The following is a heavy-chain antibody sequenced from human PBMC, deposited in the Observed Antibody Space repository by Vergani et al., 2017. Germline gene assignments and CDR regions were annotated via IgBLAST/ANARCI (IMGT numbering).Heavy chain of an antibody. D-gene: IGHD6-13*01. Sequence: EVQLVQSGAEVKKPGESLKISCKGSGYSFTSYWIGWVRQMPGKGLEWMGIIYPGDSDTRYSPSFQGQVTISADKTISTAYLQWSSLKASDTAMYYCARHVIGKGIAALIDYWGQGTLVTVSS. J-gene: IGHJ4*02. CDR1: GYSFTSYW. CDR3: ARHVIGKGIAALIDY. V-gene: IGHV5-51*01. CDR2: IYPGDSDT.